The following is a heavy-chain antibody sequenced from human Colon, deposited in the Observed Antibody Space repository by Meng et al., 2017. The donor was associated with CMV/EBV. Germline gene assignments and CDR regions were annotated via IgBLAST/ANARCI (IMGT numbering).Heavy chain of an antibody. CDR2: ISHSGSST. D-gene: IGHD3-3*01. CDR1: GFTFTNHA. V-gene: IGHV3-23*01. CDR3: ARGIAGPTIFGNGKDV. Sequence: GESLKISCAASGFTFTNHAISWVRQAPGKGLEWVSIISHSGSSTFYADSVKGRFTISRDNSKNTLYLQMNSLRAEDTAVYFCARGIAGPTIFGNGKDVWGQGTTVTVSS. J-gene: IGHJ6*02.